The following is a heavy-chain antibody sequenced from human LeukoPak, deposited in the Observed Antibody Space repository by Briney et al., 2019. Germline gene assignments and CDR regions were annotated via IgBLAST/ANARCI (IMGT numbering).Heavy chain of an antibody. CDR3: ARVARYCSGGSCYSGGYYYYGMDV. CDR1: GYTFTSYG. V-gene: IGHV1-18*01. D-gene: IGHD2-15*01. Sequence: ASVKVSCKASGYTFTSYGISWVRQAPGQGLEWMGWISAYNGNTNYAQKLQGRVTMTTDTSTSTAYMELRSLRSDDTAVYYCARVARYCSGGSCYSGGYYYYGMDVWGQGTTVTVSS. CDR2: ISAYNGNT. J-gene: IGHJ6*02.